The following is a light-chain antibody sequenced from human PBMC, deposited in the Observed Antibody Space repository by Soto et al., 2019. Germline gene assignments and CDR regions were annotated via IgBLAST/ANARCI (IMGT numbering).Light chain of an antibody. Sequence: SVLTPPPSVSGSPGQSGTISCTGTSSEVGSYNRVSWYQQPPGTAPKVMIYDVSNRPSGVPDRFSGSKSGNTASLTISGLQAEDESDYYCSSYTSSSTYVFGPGTKVTVL. CDR2: DVS. J-gene: IGLJ1*01. V-gene: IGLV2-18*02. CDR1: SSEVGSYNR. CDR3: SSYTSSSTYV.